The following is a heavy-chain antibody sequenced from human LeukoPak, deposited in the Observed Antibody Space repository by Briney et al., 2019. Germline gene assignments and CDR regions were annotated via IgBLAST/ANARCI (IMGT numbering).Heavy chain of an antibody. CDR2: INHSGST. V-gene: IGHV4-34*01. CDR3: ARHFNRRYYYYYYMDV. CDR1: GGSFSGYY. J-gene: IGHJ6*03. D-gene: IGHD1-14*01. Sequence: SETLSLTCAVYGGSFSGYYWSWIRQPPGKGLEWIGEINHSGSTNYNPSLKSRVTISVDTSMNQFSLKLSSVTAADTAVYYCARHFNRRYYYYYYMDVWGKGTTVTISS.